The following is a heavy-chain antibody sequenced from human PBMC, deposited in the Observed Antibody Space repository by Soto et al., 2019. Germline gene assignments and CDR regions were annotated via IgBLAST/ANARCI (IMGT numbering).Heavy chain of an antibody. Sequence: PSETLSLTCTVSGCTVSSGTYYWSWIGEPPGKGLEWIGYIYYSGSKHYNPSLRSRVTISVDTSNNQFSLKLSSVTAAETAVYIFARGKRSLQLRPWSDPWGQGTLVTVSS. CDR2: IYYSGSK. CDR1: GCTVSSGTYY. D-gene: IGHD1-1*01. CDR3: ARGKRSLQLRPWSDP. J-gene: IGHJ5*02. V-gene: IGHV4-61*01.